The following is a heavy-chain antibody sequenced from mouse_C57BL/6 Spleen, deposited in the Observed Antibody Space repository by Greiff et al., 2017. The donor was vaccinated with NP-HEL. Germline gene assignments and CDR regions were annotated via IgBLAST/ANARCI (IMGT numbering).Heavy chain of an antibody. Sequence: EVQLQQSGPELVKPGASVKIPCKASGYTFTDYNMDWVKQSHGKSLEWIGDINPNNGGTIYNQKFKGKATLTVDKSSSTAYMELRSLTSEDTAVYYCARDDSSGYHYAMDYWGQGTSVTVSS. D-gene: IGHD3-2*02. CDR2: INPNNGGT. V-gene: IGHV1-18*01. CDR1: GYTFTDYN. CDR3: ARDDSSGYHYAMDY. J-gene: IGHJ4*01.